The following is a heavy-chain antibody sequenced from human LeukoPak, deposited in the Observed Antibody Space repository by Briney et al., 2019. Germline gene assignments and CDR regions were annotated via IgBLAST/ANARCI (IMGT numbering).Heavy chain of an antibody. CDR3: ARAGTYYYYMDV. CDR1: GGSISSYY. V-gene: IGHV4-4*09. CDR2: IYTSGST. D-gene: IGHD3-10*01. J-gene: IGHJ6*03. Sequence: SETLSLTCTVSGGSISSYYWSWIRQPPGKGLEWIGYIYTSGSTNYNPSLKSRVTISVDTSKNQFSLKLSSVTAADTAVYYCARAGTYYYYMDVWGKGTTVTVSS.